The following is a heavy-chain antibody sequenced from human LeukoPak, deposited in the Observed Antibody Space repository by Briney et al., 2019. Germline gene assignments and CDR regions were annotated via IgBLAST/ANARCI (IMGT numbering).Heavy chain of an antibody. J-gene: IGHJ4*02. V-gene: IGHV3-30*18. D-gene: IGHD3-10*01. CDR2: ISYDGSNK. Sequence: GRSLRLSCAASGFTFSSYGMHWVRQAPGKGLEWVAVISYDGSNKYYADSVKGRFTISRDNSKNTLYLQMNSLRAEDTAVYYCAKDIYYGSGSYLGIDYWGQGTLVTVSS. CDR1: GFTFSSYG. CDR3: AKDIYYGSGSYLGIDY.